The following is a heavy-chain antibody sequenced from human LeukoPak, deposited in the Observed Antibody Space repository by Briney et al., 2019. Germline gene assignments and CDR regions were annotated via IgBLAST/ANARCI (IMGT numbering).Heavy chain of an antibody. CDR3: TRATRIASGDVWYYFDY. J-gene: IGHJ4*02. Sequence: GGSLRLSCAASGFTFSDYYMSWIRQAPGKGLEWVGFIRSKAYTGTTDYATSVKDRFTISRDDSKSIAYLQMNSLKTEDTAVYYCTRATRIASGDVWYYFDYWGQGTLVTVSP. V-gene: IGHV3-49*03. CDR2: IRSKAYTGTT. D-gene: IGHD6-13*01. CDR1: GFTFSDYY.